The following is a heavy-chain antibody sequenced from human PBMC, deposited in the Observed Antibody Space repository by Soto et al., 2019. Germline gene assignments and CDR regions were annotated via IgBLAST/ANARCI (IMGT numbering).Heavy chain of an antibody. CDR1: GDSFSAHA. D-gene: IGHD3-3*01. CDR3: ARDSGYDFWSGSFRVHYFDY. CDR2: IIPIFGTR. V-gene: IGHV1-69*06. J-gene: IGHJ4*02. Sequence: QVPLVQSGAEVRKSGSSVKVSCKASGDSFSAHAVSWVPQAPGQGLEWMGAIIPIFGTRHYAQKFQGRVTITADKSTSTAYMELSSLRSEETAIYYCARDSGYDFWSGSFRVHYFDYWGQGTLVNVSS.